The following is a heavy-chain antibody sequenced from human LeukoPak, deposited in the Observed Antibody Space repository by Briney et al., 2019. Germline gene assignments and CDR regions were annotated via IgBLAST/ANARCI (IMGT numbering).Heavy chain of an antibody. J-gene: IGHJ4*02. D-gene: IGHD5-18*01. CDR1: GGSISSSSYY. CDR3: ARDAGYGHYNY. Sequence: SETLSLTCTVSGGSISSSSYYWGWIRQPPGKGLAWIGSVYYSGSTYYNPSLKSRVTLSVDMSKNQLSLKVSSVTAADTAVYYCARDAGYGHYNYWGQGTLVTVSS. CDR2: VYYSGST. V-gene: IGHV4-39*07.